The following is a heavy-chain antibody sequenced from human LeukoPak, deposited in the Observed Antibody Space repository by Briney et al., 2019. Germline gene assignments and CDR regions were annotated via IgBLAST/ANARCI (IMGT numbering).Heavy chain of an antibody. D-gene: IGHD5/OR15-5a*01. CDR1: GFTFSYYW. J-gene: IGHJ4*02. V-gene: IGHV3-7*03. CDR2: TKQDGSEK. CDR3: AKDRGVSTITRKVDCFDY. Sequence: GGSLRLSCAASGFTFSYYWINWVRQAPGKGLEWVASTKQDGSEKYYVDSVKGRFTISRDNAKNSLYLQMNSLRAEDTAVYYCAKDRGVSTITRKVDCFDYWGQGTLVTVSS.